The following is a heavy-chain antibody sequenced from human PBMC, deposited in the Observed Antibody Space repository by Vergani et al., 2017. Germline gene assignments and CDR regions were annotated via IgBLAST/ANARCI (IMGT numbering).Heavy chain of an antibody. CDR2: ISWNSGAV. D-gene: IGHD5-12*01. Sequence: EVDLVESGGGLAQPGGSLRLSCEASGITFWKFGMHWVRQGPGKGLEWVSGISWNSGAVDYADSVRGRFTISRDNAKNSLILEMNSLRFEDTAVYFCTKGSVYYHDSASHGYDPYTGFDLWGQGTLVTVSS. CDR3: TKGSVYYHDSASHGYDPYTGFDL. V-gene: IGHV3-9*01. J-gene: IGHJ3*01. CDR1: GITFWKFG.